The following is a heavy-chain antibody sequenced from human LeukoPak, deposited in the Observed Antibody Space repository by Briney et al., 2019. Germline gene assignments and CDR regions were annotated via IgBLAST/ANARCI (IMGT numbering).Heavy chain of an antibody. CDR3: AKVSGYSYDY. J-gene: IGHJ4*02. V-gene: IGHV3-23*01. Sequence: GGSLRLSCAASGFTFSTYAMSWVRQAPGKGLEWVSVISGSGGSTYYADSVKGRFSISRDNSKNTLYLQMNSLRAEDTAVYYCAKVSGYSYDYWGQGILVTVSS. CDR1: GFTFSTYA. D-gene: IGHD5-18*01. CDR2: ISGSGGST.